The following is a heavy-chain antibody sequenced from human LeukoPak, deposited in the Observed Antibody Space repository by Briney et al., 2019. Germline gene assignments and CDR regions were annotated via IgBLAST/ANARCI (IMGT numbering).Heavy chain of an antibody. J-gene: IGHJ4*02. V-gene: IGHV2-5*02. CDR3: AHRTYGPFHY. CDR1: GFSLTSEGVA. D-gene: IGHD2-8*01. CDR2: IFWDGNK. Sequence: SGPTLVNPTQTLTLTCTFSGFSLTSEGVAVGWIRQPPGKALECLALIFWDGNKHYSPSPKNRLTLTRDTSKNQVVLTMANMDPVDTATYYCAHRTYGPFHYWGQGTLVTVSS.